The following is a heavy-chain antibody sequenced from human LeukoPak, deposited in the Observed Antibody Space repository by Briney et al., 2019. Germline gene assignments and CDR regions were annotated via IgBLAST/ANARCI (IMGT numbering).Heavy chain of an antibody. D-gene: IGHD2-2*02. V-gene: IGHV3-21*01. Sequence: GRSLRLSCAASGFTFSSYAMHWVRQAPGKGLEWVSSISSSSSYIYYADSVKGRFTISRDNAKNSLYLQMNSLRAEDTAVYYCARHPICIEGAVVVPAAISWGFDYWGQGTLVTVSS. CDR2: ISSSSSYI. CDR3: ARHPICIEGAVVVPAAISWGFDY. CDR1: GFTFSSYA. J-gene: IGHJ4*02.